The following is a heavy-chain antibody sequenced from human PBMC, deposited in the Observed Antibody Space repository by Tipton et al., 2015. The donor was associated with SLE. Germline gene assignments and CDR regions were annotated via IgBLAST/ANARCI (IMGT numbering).Heavy chain of an antibody. Sequence: TLSLTCNVSGGSVIDHYWSWIRQPPGKGLEWIGNIFHTGTPNYSASLKSRVTMLLDTSKNEFSLKLTSVTAADTAVYYCARGGCSGGSCYPYYYGMDVWGPGTTVTVSS. V-gene: IGHV4-59*02. CDR2: IFHTGTP. CDR3: ARGGCSGGSCYPYYYGMDV. D-gene: IGHD2-15*01. CDR1: GGSVIDHY. J-gene: IGHJ6*02.